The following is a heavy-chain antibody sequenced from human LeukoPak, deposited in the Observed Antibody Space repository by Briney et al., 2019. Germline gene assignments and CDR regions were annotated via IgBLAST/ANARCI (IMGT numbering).Heavy chain of an antibody. CDR1: GGTFSSYA. J-gene: IGHJ5*02. Sequence: SVKVSCKASGGTFSSYAISWVRQAPGQGLEWMGGIIPIFGTANYAQKFQGRVTITADESTSTAYMELSSLGSEDTAVYYCARARGYCGGDCPPHIKYNWFDPWGQGTLVTVSS. CDR3: ARARGYCGGDCPPHIKYNWFDP. D-gene: IGHD2-21*02. V-gene: IGHV1-69*13. CDR2: IIPIFGTA.